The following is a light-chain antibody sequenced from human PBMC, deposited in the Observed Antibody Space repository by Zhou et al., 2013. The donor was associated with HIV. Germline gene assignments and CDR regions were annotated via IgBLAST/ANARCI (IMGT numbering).Light chain of an antibody. CDR1: QNITYW. CDR3: QKYDSALLT. J-gene: IGKJ4*01. CDR2: KAS. V-gene: IGKV1-5*03. Sequence: DIQVTQSPSTLSASVGDRVTFTCRASQNITYWLAWFQQKPGKVPKLLIYKASALESGVPSTFSGSGSGTEFSLSISSLRPDDFATYYCQKYDSALLTFGGGTKVEIK.